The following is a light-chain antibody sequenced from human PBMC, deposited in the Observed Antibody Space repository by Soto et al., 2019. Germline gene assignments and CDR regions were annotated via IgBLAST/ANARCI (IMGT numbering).Light chain of an antibody. Sequence: SALTQPPSVSGAPGQRVTISCTGSSSNIGAGYVVHWYQQLPGAAPKLLIFSDNNRPSGVPDRFSGSKSGISASLAITGLQTEDEADYYCQTYDNNSDYVFGTGTKVTVL. CDR1: SSNIGAGYV. V-gene: IGLV1-40*01. CDR3: QTYDNNSDYV. CDR2: SDN. J-gene: IGLJ1*01.